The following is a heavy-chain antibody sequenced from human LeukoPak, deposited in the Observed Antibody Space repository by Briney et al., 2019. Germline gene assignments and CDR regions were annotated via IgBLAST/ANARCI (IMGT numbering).Heavy chain of an antibody. D-gene: IGHD5-24*01. CDR1: GFTVSSNY. Sequence: AGGSLRLSCAASGFTVSSNYMSWVRQAPGKGLEWVAFIQYDGKNEYYADSVKGRFTISKDNSKNTLYLQMNSLKAEDTAVYYCAKDSGHDGYAFDIWGPGTMVTVSS. J-gene: IGHJ3*02. CDR2: IQYDGKNE. V-gene: IGHV3-30*02. CDR3: AKDSGHDGYAFDI.